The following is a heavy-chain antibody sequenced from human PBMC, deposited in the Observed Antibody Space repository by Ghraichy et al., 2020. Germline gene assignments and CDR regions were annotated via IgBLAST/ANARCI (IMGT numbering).Heavy chain of an antibody. CDR3: ARSRILRFLEWLTNQNCGDCSLPDY. CDR2: INPSGGST. D-gene: IGHD3-3*01. Sequence: ASVKVSCKASGYTFTSYYMHWVRQAPGQGLEWMGIINPSGGSTSYAQKFQGRVTMTRDTSTSTVYMELSSLRSEDTAVYYCARSRILRFLEWLTNQNCGDCSLPDYWGQGTLVTVSS. V-gene: IGHV1-46*01. CDR1: GYTFTSYY. J-gene: IGHJ4*02.